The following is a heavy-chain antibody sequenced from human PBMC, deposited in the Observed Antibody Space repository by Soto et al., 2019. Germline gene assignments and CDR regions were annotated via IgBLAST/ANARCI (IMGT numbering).Heavy chain of an antibody. CDR3: ARVGGIGATTIVY. Sequence: SETLSLTCTVSGGSISSGDYYWSWIRQPPGKGLEWIGYIYYSGSTYYNPSLKSRVTISVDTSKNQFSLKLSSVTAADTAVYYCARVGGIGATTIVYWRQGTLVTGS. CDR1: GGSISSGDYY. CDR2: IYYSGST. V-gene: IGHV4-30-4*01. D-gene: IGHD3-10*01. J-gene: IGHJ4*02.